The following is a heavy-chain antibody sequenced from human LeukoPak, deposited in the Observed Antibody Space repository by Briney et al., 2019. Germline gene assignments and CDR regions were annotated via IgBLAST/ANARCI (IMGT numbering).Heavy chain of an antibody. Sequence: AGGSLKLSCAASGFTFSGSAMHWVRQASGKGLEWVGQIRSKANNYATTYGASVKGRFTISRDDSKNTAYLQMNSLKTEDTAVYYCTRWGSGNAFDMWGQGTMVTVSS. CDR3: TRWGSGNAFDM. D-gene: IGHD6-19*01. V-gene: IGHV3-73*01. CDR1: GFTFSGSA. J-gene: IGHJ3*02. CDR2: IRSKANNYAT.